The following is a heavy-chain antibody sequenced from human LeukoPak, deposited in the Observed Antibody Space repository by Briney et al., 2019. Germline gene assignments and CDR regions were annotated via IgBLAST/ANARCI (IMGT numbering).Heavy chain of an antibody. V-gene: IGHV1-24*01. J-gene: IGHJ4*02. D-gene: IGHD2-2*01. CDR3: ATXXGDCSSTICSYYFDY. Sequence: ASVKVSCKVSGYTLTELSMHWVRQAPGKGLEWMGGFDPEDGETIYAQKFQGRVTMTEDTSTDTAYMELSSLRSEDTAVYYCATXXGDCSSTICSYYFDYWGQGTLVTVSS. CDR1: GYTLTELS. CDR2: FDPEDGET.